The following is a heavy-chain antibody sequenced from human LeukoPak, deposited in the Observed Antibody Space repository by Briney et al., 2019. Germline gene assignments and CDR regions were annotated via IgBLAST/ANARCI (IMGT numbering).Heavy chain of an antibody. Sequence: PGGSLRLSCAASGFTVSSNYMSWVRQAPGKWLEWVSVIYSGGSTYYADSVKGRFTISRDNAKNSLYLQMNSLRAEDTAVYYCARDRRQLGTTGGGFDPWGQGTLVTVSS. CDR3: ARDRRQLGTTGGGFDP. D-gene: IGHD1-1*01. CDR2: IYSGGST. CDR1: GFTVSSNY. J-gene: IGHJ5*02. V-gene: IGHV3-53*01.